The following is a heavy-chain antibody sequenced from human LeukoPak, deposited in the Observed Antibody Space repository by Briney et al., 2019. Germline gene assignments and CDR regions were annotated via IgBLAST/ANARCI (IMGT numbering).Heavy chain of an antibody. CDR2: IYTSGST. CDR3: ARAYYYYDSSSYYFPGLSLDY. J-gene: IGHJ4*02. D-gene: IGHD3-22*01. V-gene: IGHV4-4*07. CDR1: GGSVTSYY. Sequence: SETLSLTCTVSGGSVTSYYRGCIRQPAGKGLEWIGRIYTSGSTNYNPSLKSRVTISVNKSKNQFSLKLSSVTAANTAVYYYARAYYYYDSSSYYFPGLSLDYWGQGTLVTVSS.